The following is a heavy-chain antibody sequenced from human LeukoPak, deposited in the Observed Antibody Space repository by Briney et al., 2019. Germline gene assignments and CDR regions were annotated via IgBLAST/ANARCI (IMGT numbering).Heavy chain of an antibody. V-gene: IGHV5-51*01. CDR2: IYPDDSDT. J-gene: IGHJ4*02. CDR1: GSSFSNYW. Sequence: GASLKISCKGSGSSFSNYWNGWVRPLPGKGLGWMGMIYPDDSDTRYSPSFQGQVTISVDRSITTASLQWSRLKASDTAVYYCARRRGGYFEEYFFDSWGQGTLVTVSS. D-gene: IGHD3-10*01. CDR3: ARRRGGYFEEYFFDS.